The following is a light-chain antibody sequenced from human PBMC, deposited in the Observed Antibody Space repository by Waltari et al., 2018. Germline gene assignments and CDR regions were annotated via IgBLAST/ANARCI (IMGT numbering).Light chain of an antibody. CDR2: RNN. CDR1: SPTIGSNY. V-gene: IGLV1-47*01. J-gene: IGLJ3*02. Sequence: QSVLTQPPSASGTPGQRVTISFSGSSPTIGSNYVYWYQQLPGTAPKLLIYRNNQRPYGVPDRFSGSKSGTSASLAISGLRSEDEADYYCAAWDDSLSGRVFGGGTKLTVL. CDR3: AAWDDSLSGRV.